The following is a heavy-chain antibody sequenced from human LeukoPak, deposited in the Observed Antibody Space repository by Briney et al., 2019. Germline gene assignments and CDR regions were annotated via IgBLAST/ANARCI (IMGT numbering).Heavy chain of an antibody. J-gene: IGHJ6*04. CDR1: GLTFSTYW. V-gene: IGHV3-7*01. CDR3: AGGIAMVRGGDV. D-gene: IGHD3-10*01. Sequence: GGSLRLSCAASGLTFSTYWMTWVRQAPGKGLEWVANIKQDGSVKNYVDSVKGRFTISRDNAKNSLYLQVNSLRVEDTAVYYCAGGIAMVRGGDVWGKGTTVTVSS. CDR2: IKQDGSVK.